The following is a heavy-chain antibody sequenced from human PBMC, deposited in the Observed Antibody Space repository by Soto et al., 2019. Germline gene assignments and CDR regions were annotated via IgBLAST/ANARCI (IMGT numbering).Heavy chain of an antibody. CDR3: VKGAWLDY. CDR1: GFTFSTFD. J-gene: IGHJ4*02. CDR2: IRGTTGNT. Sequence: GGSLRLSCAASGFTFSTFDMTWVRQAPGKGLEWVSLIRGTTGNTYYADSVKGRFTISRDISENTLYLQMNSLRAEDTAVYFCVKGAWLDYWGQGNMVTVSS. V-gene: IGHV3-23*01.